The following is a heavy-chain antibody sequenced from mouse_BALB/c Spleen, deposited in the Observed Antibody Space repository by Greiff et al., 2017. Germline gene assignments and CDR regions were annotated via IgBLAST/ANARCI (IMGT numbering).Heavy chain of an antibody. Sequence: VQLKESGPSLVKPSQTLSLTCSVTGDSITSGYWNWIRKFPGNKLEYMGYISYSGSTYYNPSLKSRISITRDTSKNQYYLQLNSVTTEDTATYYCARNYYGSSYVYWYFDVWGAGTTVTVSS. CDR1: GDSITSGY. D-gene: IGHD1-1*01. V-gene: IGHV3-8*02. J-gene: IGHJ1*01. CDR3: ARNYYGSSYVYWYFDV. CDR2: ISYSGST.